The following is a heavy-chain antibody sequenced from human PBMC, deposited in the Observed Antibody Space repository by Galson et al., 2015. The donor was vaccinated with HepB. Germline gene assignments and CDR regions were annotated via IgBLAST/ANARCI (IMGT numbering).Heavy chain of an antibody. Sequence: SLRLSCAASGFTFSSYGMHWVRQAPGEGLEWVAIIWYDGSYKYYADSVKGRFTISREDSKNTLYLQMNSLRAEDTAVYYCARLSLGGGFDYWGQGTLVTVSS. CDR2: IWYDGSYK. CDR1: GFTFSSYG. J-gene: IGHJ4*02. CDR3: ARLSLGGGFDY. V-gene: IGHV3-33*01. D-gene: IGHD3-16*01.